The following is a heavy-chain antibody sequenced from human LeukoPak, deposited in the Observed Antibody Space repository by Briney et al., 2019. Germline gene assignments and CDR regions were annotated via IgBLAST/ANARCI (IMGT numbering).Heavy chain of an antibody. D-gene: IGHD3-10*01. CDR3: ARDLLLWFGELSGDSDY. V-gene: IGHV3-30*03. Sequence: GGSLRLSCAASGFTFFEYSMHWVRQAPGKGLEWVALISYDGSTKYYADSVKGRFTISRDNSKNTLHLQMNSLRAEDTAVYYCARDLLLWFGELSGDSDYWGQGTLVTVSS. CDR2: ISYDGSTK. CDR1: GFTFFEYS. J-gene: IGHJ4*02.